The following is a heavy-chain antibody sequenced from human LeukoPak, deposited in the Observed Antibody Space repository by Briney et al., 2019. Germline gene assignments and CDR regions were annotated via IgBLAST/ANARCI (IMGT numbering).Heavy chain of an antibody. CDR3: ARAGDYGDYGPNDAFDI. CDR1: GFTFSSYR. J-gene: IGHJ3*02. CDR2: ISSSSSYI. Sequence: PGGSLRLSCAASGFTFSSYRMNWVRQAPGKGLEWVSSISSSSSYIYYADSVKGRFTISRDNAKNSLYLQMNSLRAEDTAVYYCARAGDYGDYGPNDAFDIWGQGTMVTVSS. V-gene: IGHV3-21*01. D-gene: IGHD4-17*01.